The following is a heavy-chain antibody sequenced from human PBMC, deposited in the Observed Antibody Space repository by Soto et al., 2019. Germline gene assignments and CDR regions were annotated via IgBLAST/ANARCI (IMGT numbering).Heavy chain of an antibody. V-gene: IGHV1-46*01. CDR2: INPSGDT. Sequence: ASLQVSCKASGDTFTSYYIHWVRQAPGQGLEWMGIINPSGDTSYAQKFQGRVTMTRDTSTSTVYMELSSLRSEDTAVYYCARVYCRGGGCYGIDYWG. CDR1: GDTFTSYY. CDR3: ARVYCRGGGCYGIDY. D-gene: IGHD2-15*01. J-gene: IGHJ4*01.